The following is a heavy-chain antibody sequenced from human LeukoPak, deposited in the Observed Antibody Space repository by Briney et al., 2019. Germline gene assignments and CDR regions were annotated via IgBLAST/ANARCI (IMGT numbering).Heavy chain of an antibody. J-gene: IGHJ4*02. CDR1: GFTFSSYW. CDR3: ARDAGY. CDR2: ITSDGSST. Sequence: GGSLRLSCAASGFTFSSYWMHWVRQAPGKGLVWVSRITSDGSSTSYADSVKGRFTISRDNAKNTLFLQMNSLRAEDTAVYYCARDAGYWGQGTLVTVSS. V-gene: IGHV3-74*01.